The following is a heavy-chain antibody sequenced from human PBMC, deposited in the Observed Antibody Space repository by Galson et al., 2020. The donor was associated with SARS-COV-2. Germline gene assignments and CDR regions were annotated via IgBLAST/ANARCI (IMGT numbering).Heavy chain of an antibody. J-gene: IGHJ6*03. V-gene: IGHV4-59*11. D-gene: IGHD3-10*01. CDR2: LYYSGSP. Sequence: SQTLSLTCTVSGGSIYSHHWSWIRQPPGKGLEWIGYLYYSGSPNYNPSLQSRVTISVDTSKSQFSLRLSSVTAADTAVYYCAGDRGRHKDRNYYYYYMDVWGKGTTVTVSS. CDR1: GGSIYSHH. CDR3: AGDRGRHKDRNYYYYYMDV.